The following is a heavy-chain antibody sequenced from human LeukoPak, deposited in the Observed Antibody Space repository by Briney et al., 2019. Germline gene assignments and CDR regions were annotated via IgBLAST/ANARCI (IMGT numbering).Heavy chain of an antibody. CDR2: INHSGST. J-gene: IGHJ5*02. CDR1: GGSFSGYY. CDR3: ARGCYDILTGYFRGTNWFDP. Sequence: SETLSLTCAVYGGSFSGYYWSWIRQPPGKGLEWIGEINHSGSTNYNPSLKSRVTISVDTSKNQFSLKLSSVTAADTAVYYCARGCYDILTGYFRGTNWFDPWGQGTLVTVSS. V-gene: IGHV4-34*01. D-gene: IGHD3-9*01.